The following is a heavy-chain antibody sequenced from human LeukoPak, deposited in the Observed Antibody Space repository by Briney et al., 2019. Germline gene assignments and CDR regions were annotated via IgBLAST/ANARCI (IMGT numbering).Heavy chain of an antibody. Sequence: SGPTLVNPTQPLTLTCTFSGFSLSTRGVGVGWIRQPPVKALEWLALIYWDDDKRYIPSLKSRLTITKDTSKNRVVLTMTNMDPVDTATYYCAHRQVTTEGNNWFDPWGQGTLVTVSS. J-gene: IGHJ5*02. CDR3: AHRQVTTEGNNWFDP. CDR1: GFSLSTRGVG. CDR2: IYWDDDK. D-gene: IGHD4-11*01. V-gene: IGHV2-5*02.